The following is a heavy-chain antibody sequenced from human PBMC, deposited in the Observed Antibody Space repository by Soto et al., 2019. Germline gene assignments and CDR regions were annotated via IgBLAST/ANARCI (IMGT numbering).Heavy chain of an antibody. Sequence: SETLSLTCTVSGDSVSSYYWSWIRQPAGRGLEWIGRIYISGGTDYNPSLKGRVSMSVDRSKDQFSLKLTSVTAADTAVYYCVRDCSGGGCYSDYGMDVWGQGTTVTVSS. CDR3: VRDCSGGGCYSDYGMDV. D-gene: IGHD2-15*01. CDR1: GDSVSSYY. V-gene: IGHV4-4*07. CDR2: IYISGGT. J-gene: IGHJ6*02.